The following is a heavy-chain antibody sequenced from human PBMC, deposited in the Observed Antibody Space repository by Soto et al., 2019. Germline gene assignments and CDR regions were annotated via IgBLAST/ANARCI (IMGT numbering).Heavy chain of an antibody. V-gene: IGHV4-4*02. CDR1: GASIRSNNR. Sequence: SETLSLTCAVSGASIRSNNRWSWVRQPPGKGLEWIGEIFHSGSTNYNPSLKTRLTISVDKSKNQFSLKLSSVTAEDTAVYYCTTDPVTMIVVVPSSGWGQGTLVTVSS. D-gene: IGHD3-22*01. CDR2: IFHSGST. CDR3: TTDPVTMIVVVPSSG. J-gene: IGHJ4*02.